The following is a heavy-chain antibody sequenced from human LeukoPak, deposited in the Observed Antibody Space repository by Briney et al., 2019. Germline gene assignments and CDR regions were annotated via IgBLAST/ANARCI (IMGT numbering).Heavy chain of an antibody. D-gene: IGHD3-16*02. Sequence: SETLSLTCAVYGGSFSGYYWSWIRQPPGKGLEWIGEINHSGSTNYNPSLKSRVTISVDTSKNQFSLKLSSVTAADTAVYYCARGHYVWGSYRIDYWGQGTLVTVPS. CDR3: ARGHYVWGSYRIDY. CDR2: INHSGST. J-gene: IGHJ4*02. V-gene: IGHV4-34*01. CDR1: GGSFSGYY.